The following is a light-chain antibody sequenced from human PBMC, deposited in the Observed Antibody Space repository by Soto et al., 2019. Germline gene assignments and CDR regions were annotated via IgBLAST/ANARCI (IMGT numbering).Light chain of an antibody. J-gene: IGLJ1*01. Sequence: QSALTPLASWSGSPGQSITISCTGTSSDVGSYNLVSWYQQHPGKAPKLMIYEVSKRPSGVSNRFSGSKSGNTASLTISGLQAEDEADYYCCSYAGTSPSRCVSRTGTKVTVL. CDR1: SSDVGSYNL. CDR3: CSYAGTSPSRCV. CDR2: EVS. V-gene: IGLV2-23*02.